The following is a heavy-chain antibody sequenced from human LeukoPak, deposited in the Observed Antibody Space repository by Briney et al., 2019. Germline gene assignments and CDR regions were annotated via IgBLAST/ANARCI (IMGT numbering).Heavy chain of an antibody. D-gene: IGHD3-10*01. J-gene: IGHJ4*02. V-gene: IGHV4-39*01. CDR2: IYYSGST. Sequence: PSETLSLTCSVSGGSISSSSYYWGWIRQPPGKGLEWIGTIYYSGSTYYNPSLKSRVTISVDTSKNQFSLKLGSVTAADTAVYYCARQTYGSGSYYNLDCWGQGTLVTASS. CDR1: GGSISSSSYY. CDR3: ARQTYGSGSYYNLDC.